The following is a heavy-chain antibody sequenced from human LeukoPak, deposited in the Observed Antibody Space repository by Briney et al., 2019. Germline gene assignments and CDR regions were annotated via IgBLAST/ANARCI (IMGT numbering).Heavy chain of an antibody. J-gene: IGHJ4*02. V-gene: IGHV4-39*07. Sequence: SSETLSLTCTVSGGSISSYYWGWIRQPPGKGLEWIGSIYYSGSTYYNPSLKSRVTISVDTSKNQFSLKLSSVTAADTAVYYCARITYYYGSGSYDRGDYWGQGTLVTVSS. CDR2: IYYSGST. CDR1: GGSISSYY. CDR3: ARITYYYGSGSYDRGDY. D-gene: IGHD3-10*01.